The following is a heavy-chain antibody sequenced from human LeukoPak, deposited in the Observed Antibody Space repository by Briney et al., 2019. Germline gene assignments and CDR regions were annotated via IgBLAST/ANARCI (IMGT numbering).Heavy chain of an antibody. D-gene: IGHD6-13*01. CDR1: GFTFRNYW. CDR2: IKEDGREK. Sequence: PGGSLRLSCAASGFTFRNYWMSWVRQAPGKGLEWVANIKEDGREKHYVDSVKGRFTISRDNAKNSLYLQSLYLQMNSLRAEDTAVYYCARAHYSSFDYWGQGTLVTVSS. V-gene: IGHV3-7*01. CDR3: ARAHYSSFDY. J-gene: IGHJ4*02.